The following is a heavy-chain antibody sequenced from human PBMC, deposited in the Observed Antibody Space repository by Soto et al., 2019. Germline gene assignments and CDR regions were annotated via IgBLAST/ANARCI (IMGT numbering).Heavy chain of an antibody. Sequence: QVQLVQAGAEVKKPGASVKVSCKASGYTFTSYDINWVRQATGQGLEWMGWMNPNSGNTGYAPKFQGRVTMTRNTSIRAAFMELSGLRSEDTAVYYCARSLPWGSHERWIDPWGQGTLVTVSP. CDR2: MNPNSGNT. J-gene: IGHJ5*02. V-gene: IGHV1-8*01. D-gene: IGHD3-16*01. CDR1: GYTFTSYD. CDR3: ARSLPWGSHERWIDP.